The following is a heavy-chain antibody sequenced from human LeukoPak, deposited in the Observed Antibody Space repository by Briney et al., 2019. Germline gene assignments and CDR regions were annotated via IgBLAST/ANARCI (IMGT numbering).Heavy chain of an antibody. CDR3: ARYYGAGSYSAYYYFGMDV. CDR1: GDSIRSYY. Sequence: PSETLSLTCTVSGDSIRSYYWSWIRQSPGKGLEWIGYIYYSGSTNYNPSLKSRVTISVDTSKNQFSLRLSSVTAADTAMYYCARYYGAGSYSAYYYFGMDVWGQGTTVTVSS. CDR2: IYYSGST. J-gene: IGHJ6*02. D-gene: IGHD3-10*01. V-gene: IGHV4-59*08.